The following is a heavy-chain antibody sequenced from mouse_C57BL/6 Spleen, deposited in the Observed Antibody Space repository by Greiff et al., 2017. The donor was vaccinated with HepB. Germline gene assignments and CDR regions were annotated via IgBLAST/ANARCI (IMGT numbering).Heavy chain of an antibody. CDR1: GYTFTSYT. J-gene: IGHJ2*01. V-gene: IGHV1-4*01. CDR3: ADFTTVVPYYFDY. CDR2: INPSSGYT. Sequence: VQLQQSGAELARPGASVKMSCKASGYTFTSYTMHWVKQRPGQGLEWIGYINPSSGYTKYNQKFKDKATLTADKSSSTAYMQLSSLTSEDSAVYYCADFTTVVPYYFDYWGQGTTLTVSS. D-gene: IGHD1-1*01.